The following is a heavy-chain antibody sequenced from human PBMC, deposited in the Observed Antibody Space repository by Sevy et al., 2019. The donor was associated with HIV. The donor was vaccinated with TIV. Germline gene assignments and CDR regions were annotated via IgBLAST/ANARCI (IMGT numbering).Heavy chain of an antibody. CDR1: GISFTTSG. D-gene: IGHD3-9*01. CDR2: ISYHGRDK. Sequence: GGSLRLSCVVSGISFTTSGMHWIRQAPGKGLEWVAFISYHGRDKFYAESVKGRSTISRDNSKNMLYLQMNSLRAEDTAVYYCAKDFTGYNGMDVWGQGTMVTVSS. J-gene: IGHJ6*02. CDR3: AKDFTGYNGMDV. V-gene: IGHV3-30*18.